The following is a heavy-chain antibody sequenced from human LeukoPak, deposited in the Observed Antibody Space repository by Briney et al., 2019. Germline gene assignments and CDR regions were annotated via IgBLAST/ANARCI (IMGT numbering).Heavy chain of an antibody. V-gene: IGHV3-30*02. CDR1: GFTFSSYG. J-gene: IGHJ4*02. Sequence: GGSLRLSCAASGFTFSSYGIHWVRQAPGRGLEWVTFIQYDGSNKYADSVKGRFTISRDNSKNVLYLQMNSLRAEDTALYYCAKSSSRLDTSSFEYWGQGTLVTVSS. D-gene: IGHD5-18*01. CDR3: AKSSSRLDTSSFEY. CDR2: IQYDGSNK.